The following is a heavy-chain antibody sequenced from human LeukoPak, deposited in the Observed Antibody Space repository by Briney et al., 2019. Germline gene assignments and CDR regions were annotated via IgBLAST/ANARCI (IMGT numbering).Heavy chain of an antibody. CDR2: ISGSGGST. J-gene: IGHJ4*02. CDR1: GFTFSNYA. CDR3: AKQYSTSNSPPFDY. D-gene: IGHD6-6*01. V-gene: IGHV3-23*01. Sequence: GGSLRLSCAASGFTFSNYAMSWVRQAPRRGLDWVSHISGSGGSTYYADSVKGRLTISRDNSKNTLYLQMNSLRAEDTAVYYCAKQYSTSNSPPFDYWGQGTLVTVSS.